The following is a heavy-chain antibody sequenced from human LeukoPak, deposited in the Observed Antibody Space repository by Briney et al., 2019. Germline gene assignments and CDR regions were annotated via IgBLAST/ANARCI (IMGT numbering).Heavy chain of an antibody. CDR2: MNPNSGNT. J-gene: IGHJ6*03. D-gene: IGHD3-3*01. V-gene: IGHV1-8*01. CDR3: ARGPPPSPTIPYDFWSGYYPHYYYYYMDV. Sequence: GASVKVSCKASGYTFTSYDINWVRQATGQGLEWMGWMNPNSGNTGYAQKFQGRVTMTRNTSISTAYMELSSLRSEDTAVYYCARGPPPSPTIPYDFWSGYYPHYYYYYMDVWGKGTTVTVSS. CDR1: GYTFTSYD.